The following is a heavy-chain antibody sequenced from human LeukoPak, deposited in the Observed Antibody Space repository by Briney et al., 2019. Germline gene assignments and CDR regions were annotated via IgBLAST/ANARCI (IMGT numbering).Heavy chain of an antibody. D-gene: IGHD2-8*02. CDR2: ISSRSLYI. V-gene: IGHV3-21*01. J-gene: IGHJ3*02. Sequence: PGGSLRLSCAASGFDFNIYSMNWVRQAPGKGLEWVASISSRSLYIYYPDSLRGRFTFYRDNAEKSLYLQMNDLRAEDTAVYYCSRDLDCTVTACYGGDDGFDIWGQGTMVTVSS. CDR3: SRDLDCTVTACYGGDDGFDI. CDR1: GFDFNIYS.